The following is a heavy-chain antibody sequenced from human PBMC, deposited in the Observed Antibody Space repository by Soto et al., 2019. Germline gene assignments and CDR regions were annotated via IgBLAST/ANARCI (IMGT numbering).Heavy chain of an antibody. CDR3: ASSMVRGVIRYYYGMDV. Sequence: SETLSLTCAVYGGSFSGYYWSWIRQPPGKGLEWIGEINHSGSTNYNPPLKSRVTISVDTSKNQSSLKLSSVTAADTAVYYFASSMVRGVIRYYYGMDVWGQGTTVTVSS. J-gene: IGHJ6*02. CDR2: INHSGST. CDR1: GGSFSGYY. D-gene: IGHD3-10*01. V-gene: IGHV4-34*01.